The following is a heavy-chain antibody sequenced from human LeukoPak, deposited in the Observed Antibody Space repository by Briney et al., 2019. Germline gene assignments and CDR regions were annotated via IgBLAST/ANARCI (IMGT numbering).Heavy chain of an antibody. CDR1: GFTFSSYE. Sequence: PGGSLRLSCAASGFTFSSYEMNWVRQAPGKGLEWISYITNSGNTIYYADSVKGRFTISRDDAKNSLYLQMNSLRAEDTADYYCARPRITVFGVVPWAFDVWGQGTMVTVSS. V-gene: IGHV3-48*03. D-gene: IGHD3-3*01. CDR2: ITNSGNTI. J-gene: IGHJ3*01. CDR3: ARPRITVFGVVPWAFDV.